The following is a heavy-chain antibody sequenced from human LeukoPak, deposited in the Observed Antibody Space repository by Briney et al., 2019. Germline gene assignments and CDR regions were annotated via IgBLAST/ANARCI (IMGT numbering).Heavy chain of an antibody. V-gene: IGHV3-21*01. Sequence: GGSLRLSCAASGFTFSSYSMNWVRQAPGKGLEWVSSISSSSSYIYYADSVKGRFTISRDNAKNSLYLQMNSLRAEDTAVYYCARDLARCSSTSCYTNYYYGMDVWGQGTTVTVSS. D-gene: IGHD2-2*02. CDR1: GFTFSSYS. CDR2: ISSSSSYI. CDR3: ARDLARCSSTSCYTNYYYGMDV. J-gene: IGHJ6*02.